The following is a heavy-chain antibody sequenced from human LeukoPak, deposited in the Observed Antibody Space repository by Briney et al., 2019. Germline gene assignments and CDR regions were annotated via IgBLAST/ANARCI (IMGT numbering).Heavy chain of an antibody. D-gene: IGHD2-15*01. J-gene: IGHJ4*02. CDR2: IYYSGST. CDR1: GGSISSYY. Sequence: SETLSLTCTVSGGSISSYYWSWIRQPPGKGLEWIGYIYYSGSTNYNPSLKSRVTISVDTSKNQFSLKLSSVTAADTAVYYCARRGYCSGGSCYSFDYWGQGTLVTVSS. V-gene: IGHV4-59*08. CDR3: ARRGYCSGGSCYSFDY.